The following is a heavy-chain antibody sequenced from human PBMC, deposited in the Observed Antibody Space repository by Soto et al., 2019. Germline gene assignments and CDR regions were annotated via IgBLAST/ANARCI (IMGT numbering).Heavy chain of an antibody. CDR2: IYYSGST. V-gene: IGHV4-59*08. D-gene: IGHD4-17*01. CDR3: ARRYGDCFDY. CDR1: GGSISSYY. J-gene: IGHJ4*02. Sequence: SETLCLTCTVSGGSISSYYWSWIRQPPGKGLEWIGYIYYSGSTNYNPSLKSRVTISVDTSKNQFSLKLSSVTAADTAVYYCARRYGDCFDYWGQGTLVTVS.